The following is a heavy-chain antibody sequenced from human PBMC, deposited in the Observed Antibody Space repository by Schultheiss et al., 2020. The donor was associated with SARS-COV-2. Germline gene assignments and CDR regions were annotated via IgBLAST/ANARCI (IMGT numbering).Heavy chain of an antibody. V-gene: IGHV4-4*07. CDR1: GGSISSYY. D-gene: IGHD1-26*01. CDR2: IYYSGST. J-gene: IGHJ4*02. CDR3: ARGSGSYGAYYFDY. Sequence: SETLSLTCTVSGGSISSYYWSWIRQPAGKGLEWIGRIYYSGSTNYNPSLKSRVTISVDTSKNQFSLKLSSVTAADTAVYYCARGSGSYGAYYFDYWGQGTLVTVSS.